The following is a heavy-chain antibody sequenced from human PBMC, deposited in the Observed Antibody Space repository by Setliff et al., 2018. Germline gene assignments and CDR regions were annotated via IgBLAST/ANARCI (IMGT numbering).Heavy chain of an antibody. D-gene: IGHD3-3*01. CDR3: ARRFGWTTQTQWLLYDWPYFDY. CDR1: GFTFSSYW. J-gene: IGHJ4*02. Sequence: GESLKISCAASGFTFSSYWMSWVRQAPGKGLEWVANIKQDGSEKYYVDSVKGRFTISRDNAKNSLYLQMNSLRAEDTAVYYCARRFGWTTQTQWLLYDWPYFDYWGQGTLVTVSS. CDR2: IKQDGSEK. V-gene: IGHV3-7*01.